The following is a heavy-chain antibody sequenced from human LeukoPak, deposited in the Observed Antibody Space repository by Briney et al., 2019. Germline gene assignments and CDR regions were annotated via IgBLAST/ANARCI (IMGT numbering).Heavy chain of an antibody. Sequence: GGSLRLSCAASGFTFSSYGMHWVRQAPGKGLEWMAFIRYDGSNEYYADSVKGRFTISRDNTKNTLYLQMNSLRAEDTAVYYCAREYYDSSGYEVLYYFDYWGQGTLVTVSS. V-gene: IGHV3-30*02. CDR2: IRYDGSNE. CDR1: GFTFSSYG. D-gene: IGHD3-22*01. CDR3: AREYYDSSGYEVLYYFDY. J-gene: IGHJ4*02.